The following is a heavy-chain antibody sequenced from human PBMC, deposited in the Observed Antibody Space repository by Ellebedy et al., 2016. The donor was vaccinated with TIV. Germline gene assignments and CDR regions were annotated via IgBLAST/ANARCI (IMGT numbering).Heavy chain of an antibody. CDR3: ARLPGTTNRFEH. CDR2: IYPGDSET. J-gene: IGHJ5*02. CDR1: GYRFTSYW. Sequence: GESLKISXKGSGYRFTSYWIGWVRQMPGKGLEWMGIIYPGDSETRNSPSFQGQVTISADKSISTAYLQWSSLKASDTAMYYCARLPGTTNRFEHWGQGTLVTVSS. V-gene: IGHV5-51*01. D-gene: IGHD1-1*01.